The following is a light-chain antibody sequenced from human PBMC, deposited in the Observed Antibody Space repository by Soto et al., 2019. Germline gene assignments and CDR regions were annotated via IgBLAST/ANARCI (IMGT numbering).Light chain of an antibody. CDR1: QIVXYSSNKKNY. V-gene: IGKV4-1*01. CDR3: QQYYSIPIT. CDR2: WAS. Sequence: DIVMTQSPDSLAVSLGERSTINRKSSQIVXYSSNKKNYLAWYQQKPGQPPKVVIYWASTRESGVPDRFSGSGAGTDFTLTISSLQAEDMAVYYCQQYYSIPITFGQGTRLEIK. J-gene: IGKJ5*01.